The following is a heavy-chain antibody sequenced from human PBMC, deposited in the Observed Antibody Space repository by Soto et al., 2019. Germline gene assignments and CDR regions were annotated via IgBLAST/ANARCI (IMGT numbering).Heavy chain of an antibody. D-gene: IGHD2-15*01. J-gene: IGHJ6*02. CDR2: ISSSSRYI. CDR1: GFTFSSYS. CDR3: ARDRFVAATSAPPYCYYGMDV. Sequence: EVQLVESGGGLVTPGGSLRLSCATSGFTFSSYSMNWVRQAPGMGLEWVSSISSSSRYIYYADSVRGRFTISRDNAKNSLYLQITSLRAEATAVYYCARDRFVAATSAPPYCYYGMDVWGQGTTVTVSS. V-gene: IGHV3-21*02.